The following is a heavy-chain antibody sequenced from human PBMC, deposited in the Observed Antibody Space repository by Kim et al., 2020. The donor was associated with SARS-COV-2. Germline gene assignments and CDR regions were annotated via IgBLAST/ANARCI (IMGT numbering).Heavy chain of an antibody. J-gene: IGHJ6*04. D-gene: IGHD2-2*01. V-gene: IGHV4-59*01. CDR1: GGSISSYY. Sequence: SETLSLTCTVSGGSISSYYWSWIRQPPGKGLECIGYMYYSGSTNYNPSLKSRVTISVDTSKNQFSLKLSSVTAADTAVYYCARVGCSSTSCPDAVDVWGNGTTVTVSS. CDR3: ARVGCSSTSCPDAVDV. CDR2: MYYSGST.